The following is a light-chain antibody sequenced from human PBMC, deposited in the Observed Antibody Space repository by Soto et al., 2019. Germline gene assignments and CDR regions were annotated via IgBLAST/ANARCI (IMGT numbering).Light chain of an antibody. CDR1: QSVSSY. Sequence: EIVLTQSPATLSLSPGERATLSCRASQSVSSYLAWYQQKPGQAPRLLIYDASNRATGIPARFTGSGSGTDFTLTLSSLEPEDFAVYYCQQLSHWPTELTFGGGTKVEIK. J-gene: IGKJ4*01. CDR2: DAS. V-gene: IGKV3-11*01. CDR3: QQLSHWPTELT.